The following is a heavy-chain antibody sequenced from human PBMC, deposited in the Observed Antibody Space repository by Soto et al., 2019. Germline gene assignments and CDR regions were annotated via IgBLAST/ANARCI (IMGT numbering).Heavy chain of an antibody. D-gene: IGHD3-22*01. CDR2: IIPIFDIT. Sequence: ASVKVSCKASGGTFRSYSISWVRQAPGQGPEWMGGIIPIFDITNYAQKFQGRVTITADESTSTAYMELSSLGSDDTAVYYCARPDEGGYSSNHHYYCALDVWGQGTTVTVSS. J-gene: IGHJ6*02. V-gene: IGHV1-69*13. CDR1: GGTFRSYS. CDR3: ARPDEGGYSSNHHYYCALDV.